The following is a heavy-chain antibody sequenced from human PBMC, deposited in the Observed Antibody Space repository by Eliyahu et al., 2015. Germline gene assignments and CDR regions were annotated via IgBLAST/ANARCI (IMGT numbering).Heavy chain of an antibody. J-gene: IGHJ4*02. Sequence: EVQLVESGGGLVQXGXSLRLXCAAXGFPFSXYWMSWVRQAPGKGPEWVXNIKDDGSEKYYVDSVKGRFTISRDNAKNSLHLQMNSLRVEDTAIYYCVGGGRTFDYWGQGTLVTVSS. CDR2: IKDDGSEK. V-gene: IGHV3-7*04. CDR3: VGGGRTFDY. D-gene: IGHD3-16*01. CDR1: GFPFSXYW.